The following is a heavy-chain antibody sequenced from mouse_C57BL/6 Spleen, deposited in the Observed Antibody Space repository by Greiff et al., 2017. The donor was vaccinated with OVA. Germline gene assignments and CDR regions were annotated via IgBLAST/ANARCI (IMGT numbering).Heavy chain of an antibody. CDR3: AIDGNYYGSSLDY. CDR1: GYTFTSYW. D-gene: IGHD1-1*01. V-gene: IGHV1-74*01. CDR2: IHPSDSDT. Sequence: VQLQQPGAELVKPGASVKVSCKASGYTFTSYWMHWVKQRPGQGLEWIGRIHPSDSDTNYNQKLKGKATLTVDKSYSTAYMQLSSLTSEDSAVYYCAIDGNYYGSSLDYWGQGTTLTVSS. J-gene: IGHJ2*01.